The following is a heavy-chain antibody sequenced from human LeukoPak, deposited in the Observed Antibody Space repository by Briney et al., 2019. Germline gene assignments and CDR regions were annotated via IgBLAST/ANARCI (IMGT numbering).Heavy chain of an antibody. Sequence: LPGGSLRLSCAASGFTFSSYAMSWVCQAPGKALEWVSAISGSGGSTYYADSVKGRFTISRDNSKNTLYLQMNSLRAEDTAVYYCAKVTGNYYGYWGQGTLVTVSS. CDR3: AKVTGNYYGY. CDR2: ISGSGGST. J-gene: IGHJ4*02. V-gene: IGHV3-23*01. CDR1: GFTFSSYA. D-gene: IGHD3-10*01.